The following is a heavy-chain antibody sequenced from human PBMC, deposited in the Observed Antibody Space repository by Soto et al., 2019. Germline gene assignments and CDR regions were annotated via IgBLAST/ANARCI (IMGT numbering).Heavy chain of an antibody. CDR3: ASHYDMWSGYLSPVDY. D-gene: IGHD3-3*01. CDR1: GYTFSDYY. V-gene: IGHV3-11*01. J-gene: IGHJ4*02. Sequence: QVQLVESGGDLVKPGGSLRLSCAASGYTFSDYYMSWIRQAPGKGLEWISYIDTSGTKIYYADSVKGRVTITRDNAKNSLDLEMNSLRDEDTAVYYWASHYDMWSGYLSPVDYWGQGNLGTVSS. CDR2: IDTSGTKI.